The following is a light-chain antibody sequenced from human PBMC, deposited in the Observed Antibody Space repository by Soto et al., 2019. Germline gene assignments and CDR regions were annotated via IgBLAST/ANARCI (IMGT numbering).Light chain of an antibody. CDR2: GAS. CDR3: QQYGSSPPRT. J-gene: IGKJ1*01. V-gene: IGKV3-20*01. Sequence: EIVLTQSPGILSLSPGERATLSCRASQSVSNDFLAWYQQKPGQAPRLLIYGASTRATDVPDRFSGSGSGAYFTLSIGRLEPEDFAVYYCQQYGSSPPRTFGQGTKVEMK. CDR1: QSVSNDF.